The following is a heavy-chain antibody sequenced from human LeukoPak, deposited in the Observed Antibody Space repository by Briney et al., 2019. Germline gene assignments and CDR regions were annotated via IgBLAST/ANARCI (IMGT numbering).Heavy chain of an antibody. J-gene: IGHJ6*03. V-gene: IGHV4-34*01. D-gene: IGHD1-1*01. CDR1: GGSFSGYY. Sequence: SETLSLTCAVYGGSFSGYYWSWIRQPPGKGLEWIGEINHSGSTNYNPSLKSRVTISADTSKNQFSLKLSSVTAADTAVYYCARHDRYYYYYYYMDVWGKGTTVTVSS. CDR2: INHSGST. CDR3: ARHDRYYYYYYYMDV.